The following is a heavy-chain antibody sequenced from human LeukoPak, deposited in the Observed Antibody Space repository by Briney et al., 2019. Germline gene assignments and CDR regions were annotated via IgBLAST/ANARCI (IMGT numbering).Heavy chain of an antibody. J-gene: IGHJ4*01. CDR1: GFTFTNYG. Sequence: GGYLRLSCAASGFTFTNYGMNWGRQAPGEGPEWVLYISGGSTSIYYADSVKGRFTVSRDNAKNSLSLQMNSLRAEDTAVYYCARIETERYVSQIPFDDRGHRTLVTVSS. CDR3: ARIETERYVSQIPFDD. CDR2: ISGGSTSI. V-gene: IGHV3-21*05. D-gene: IGHD1-1*01.